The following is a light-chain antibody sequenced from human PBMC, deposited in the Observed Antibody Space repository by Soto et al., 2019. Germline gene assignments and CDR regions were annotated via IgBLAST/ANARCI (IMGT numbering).Light chain of an antibody. J-gene: IGLJ1*01. Sequence: QSVLTHPASVSGSPGRSITISCTGTSSDVGGYNYVSWYQQHPGKAPKLMIYEVSNRPSGVSNRFSGSKSGNTASLTISGLQAEDEADYYCISYTSSSSSYVFGTGTKVTVL. CDR1: SSDVGGYNY. V-gene: IGLV2-14*01. CDR2: EVS. CDR3: ISYTSSSSSYV.